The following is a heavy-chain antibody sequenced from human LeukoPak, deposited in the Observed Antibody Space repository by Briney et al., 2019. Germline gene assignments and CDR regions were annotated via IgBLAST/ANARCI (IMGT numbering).Heavy chain of an antibody. CDR2: IYSGGST. J-gene: IGHJ4*02. CDR3: AREGTYYDSSGYHFPIDY. V-gene: IGHV3-53*04. Sequence: GGSLRLSCAASGFTVSSNYMSWVRQVPGKGLEWVSVIYSGGSTYYADSVKGRFTISRHNSKNTLYLQMNSLRAEDTAVYYCAREGTYYDSSGYHFPIDYWGQGTLVTVSS. CDR1: GFTVSSNY. D-gene: IGHD3-22*01.